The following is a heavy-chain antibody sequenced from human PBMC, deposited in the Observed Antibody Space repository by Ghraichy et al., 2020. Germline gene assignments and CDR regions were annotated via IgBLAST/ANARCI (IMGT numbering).Heavy chain of an antibody. CDR3: ARVHYSTGWYTIDY. D-gene: IGHD6-19*01. Sequence: SETLSLTCTVSGGSISSYYWSWIRQPPGKGLEWIGYIYYSGSTNYNPSLKSRVTISIDTSKNQFSLKLSSVTAADSAVYYCARVHYSTGWYTIDYWGQGTLVTVSS. CDR2: IYYSGST. J-gene: IGHJ4*02. V-gene: IGHV4-59*08. CDR1: GGSISSYY.